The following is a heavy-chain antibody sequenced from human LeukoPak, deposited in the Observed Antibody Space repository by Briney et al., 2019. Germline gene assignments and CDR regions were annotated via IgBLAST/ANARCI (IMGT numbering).Heavy chain of an antibody. J-gene: IGHJ5*02. CDR1: GYTFTKYW. V-gene: IGHV5-51*01. CDR2: ISPDDSDT. D-gene: IGHD2-2*02. CDR3: ARQRYCGSTTCYNWFDP. Sequence: GESLKISCKGSGYTFTKYWIGWVRQMPGKGLEWMGIISPDDSDTRYSPSFQGQVTISADKSFSTAYLQWTSLKASDTAMYYCARQRYCGSTTCYNWFDPWGLGTLVTVSS.